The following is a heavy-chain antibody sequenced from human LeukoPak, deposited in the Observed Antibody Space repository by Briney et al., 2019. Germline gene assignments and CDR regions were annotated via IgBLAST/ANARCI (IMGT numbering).Heavy chain of an antibody. J-gene: IGHJ4*02. D-gene: IGHD3-10*01. CDR2: ISGSGGRT. Sequence: SGGSLRLSCAASGFTFGSYGMSWVRQAPGKGLEWVTGISGSGGRTYYADSVKGRFTISRDNSKNTLHLQMNSLRAEDTAIYYCARDWDGSGTSLDYWGQGTLVTVSS. CDR1: GFTFGSYG. CDR3: ARDWDGSGTSLDY. V-gene: IGHV3-23*01.